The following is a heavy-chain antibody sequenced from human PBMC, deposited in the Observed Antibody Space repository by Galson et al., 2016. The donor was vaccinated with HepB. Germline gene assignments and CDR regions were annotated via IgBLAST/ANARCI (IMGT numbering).Heavy chain of an antibody. D-gene: IGHD3-10*01. CDR2: IAGSGSNI. J-gene: IGHJ6*02. CDR3: AYNQNYGAGVYWFYGMDV. Sequence: SLSPSCAASGFRFSDYTISWVRQAPGKGLEWVASIAGSGSNIYYADSMKGRFTISRDNAKTSLYLQMNSLRADDTAVYYCAYNQNYGAGVYWFYGMDVWGQGTTVTVAS. CDR1: GFRFSDYT. V-gene: IGHV3-21*01.